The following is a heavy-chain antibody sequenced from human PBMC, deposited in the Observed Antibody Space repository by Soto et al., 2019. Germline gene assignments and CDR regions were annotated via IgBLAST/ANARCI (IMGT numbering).Heavy chain of an antibody. CDR1: GDSISNYY. J-gene: IGHJ3*02. CDR2: IYYSGST. Sequence: SETLSLTCTVSGDSISNYYWSWIRQPPGKGLEWIGYIYYSGSTHYNPSLKSRVTISVDTSKNQFSLNPSSVTAADTAVYYCARHLWVGTSWYLGALDIWGQGTMVTVSS. D-gene: IGHD6-13*01. CDR3: ARHLWVGTSWYLGALDI. V-gene: IGHV4-59*08.